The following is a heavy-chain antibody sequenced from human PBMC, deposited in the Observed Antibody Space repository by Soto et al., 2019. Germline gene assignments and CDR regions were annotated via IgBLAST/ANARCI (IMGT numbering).Heavy chain of an antibody. CDR3: ARGMGRYFDI. CDR2: LSASGRA. Sequence: QVHLQESGPGLVKPSETLSLTCAISGDSIGKFYWSWIRQHAGKGLESLGRLSASGRATYSPSLQGRVTLSLDRAKNRFSLRLACVSAADTAVYFCARGMGRYFDIWGRGTLVTVSS. V-gene: IGHV4-4*07. J-gene: IGHJ2*01. D-gene: IGHD2-8*01. CDR1: GDSIGKFY.